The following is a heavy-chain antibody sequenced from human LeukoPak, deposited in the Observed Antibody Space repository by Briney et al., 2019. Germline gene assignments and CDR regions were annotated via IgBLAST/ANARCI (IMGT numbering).Heavy chain of an antibody. CDR2: ISAYNGNT. V-gene: IGHV1-18*04. D-gene: IGHD2-15*01. CDR3: ARDYPAFFGYCSGGSCSSRREENYFDY. CDR1: GYTFTGYY. J-gene: IGHJ4*02. Sequence: ASVKVSCKASGYTFTGYYMHWVRQAPGQGLEWMGWISAYNGNTNYAQKLQGRVTMTTDTSTSTAYMELRSLRSDDTAVYYCARDYPAFFGYCSGGSCSSRREENYFDYWGQGTLVTVSS.